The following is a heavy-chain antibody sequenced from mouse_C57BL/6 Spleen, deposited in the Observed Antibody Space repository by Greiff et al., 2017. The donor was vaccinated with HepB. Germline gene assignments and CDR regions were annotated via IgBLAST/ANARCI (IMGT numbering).Heavy chain of an antibody. CDR3: ARAEGRDYFDY. J-gene: IGHJ2*01. Sequence: DVKLEESGPGLVKPSQSLSLTCSVTGYSITSGYYWNWIRQFPGNKLEWMGYISYDGSNNYNPSLKNRISITRDTSKNQFFLKLNSVTTEDTATYYCARAEGRDYFDYWGQGPTLTVSS. CDR1: GYSITSGYY. V-gene: IGHV3-6*01. D-gene: IGHD3-3*01. CDR2: ISYDGSN.